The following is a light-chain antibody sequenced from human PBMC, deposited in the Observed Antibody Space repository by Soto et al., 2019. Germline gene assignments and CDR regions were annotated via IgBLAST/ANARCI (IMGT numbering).Light chain of an antibody. CDR2: EVS. V-gene: IGLV2-14*01. CDR3: SSYTSSHTWV. Sequence: QSALTQPASVSGSPGQSIAISCTGTSSDVGGYDHVSWYQQHPGKAPKLMIYEVSNRPSGVSDRFSGSKSVNTASLTISGRQAEDEADYYCSSYTSSHTWVFGGGTKLTVL. J-gene: IGLJ2*01. CDR1: SSDVGGYDH.